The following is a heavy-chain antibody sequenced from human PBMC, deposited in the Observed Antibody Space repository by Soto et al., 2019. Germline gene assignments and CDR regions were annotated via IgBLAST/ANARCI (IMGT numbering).Heavy chain of an antibody. D-gene: IGHD6-13*01. V-gene: IGHV3-48*03. CDR1: GFTFSGYE. CDR2: ISSSGSTI. CDR3: AGAAAGTPFFDY. Sequence: GGSLRLSCAASGFTFSGYEMNWVRQAPGKGLEWVSYISSSGSTIYYADSVKGRFTISRDNAKNSLYLQMNSLRAEDTAGYYCAGAAAGTPFFDYWGEGTLVTVSS. J-gene: IGHJ4*02.